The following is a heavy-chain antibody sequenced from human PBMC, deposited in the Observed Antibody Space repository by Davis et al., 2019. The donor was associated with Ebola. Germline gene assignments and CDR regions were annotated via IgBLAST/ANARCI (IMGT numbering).Heavy chain of an antibody. CDR3: ARVGIAAAGTHY. CDR2: ISSSGSTI. D-gene: IGHD6-13*01. Sequence: GESLKISCAASGFTFSYYYMSWIRQAPGKGLEWVSYISSSGSTIYYSHSVKGRFTVSRDNAKNSLSLQMNSLRAEDTAVYYCARVGIAAAGTHYWGQGTLVTVSS. CDR1: GFTFSYYY. J-gene: IGHJ4*02. V-gene: IGHV3-11*04.